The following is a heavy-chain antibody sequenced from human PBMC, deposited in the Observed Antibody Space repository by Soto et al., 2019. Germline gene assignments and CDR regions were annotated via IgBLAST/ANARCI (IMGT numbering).Heavy chain of an antibody. J-gene: IGHJ4*02. CDR3: GREFPSYVITDSYLDY. V-gene: IGHV6-1*01. CDR1: GDSVSDNSAA. CDR2: TYYRSKWYN. D-gene: IGHD2-21*01. Sequence: SQTLSLTCAISGDSVSDNSAAWNWIRQSPSRGLEWLGRTYYRSKWYNDYAVSVKSRITVTPDTSKNQFSLHLNSVTPEDTAVYYGGREFPSYVITDSYLDYWGQGALVTVSS.